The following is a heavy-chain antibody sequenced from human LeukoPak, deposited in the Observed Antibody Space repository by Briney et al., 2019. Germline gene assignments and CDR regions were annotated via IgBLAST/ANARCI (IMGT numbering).Heavy chain of an antibody. Sequence: ASVKVSCKASGYTFTGYCMHWVRQAPGQGLEWMGWINPNSGGTNYAQKFQGRVTMTRDTSISTAYMELSRLRSDDTAVYYCARSPREYSSTWYLPFDYWGQGTLVTVSS. CDR2: INPNSGGT. V-gene: IGHV1-2*02. CDR3: ARSPREYSSTWYLPFDY. CDR1: GYTFTGYC. J-gene: IGHJ4*02. D-gene: IGHD6-13*01.